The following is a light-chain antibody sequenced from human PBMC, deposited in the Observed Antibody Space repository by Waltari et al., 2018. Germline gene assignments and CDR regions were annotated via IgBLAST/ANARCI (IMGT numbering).Light chain of an antibody. Sequence: IQMTLSPSSLSASIGDRVTITCRASKDIRKNLSWFQERPGKAPKLLIYDASNLEAGVPSRFSGTGSGTDFSLTISSLQPEDSATYYCQHYNNLPYTFSRGPSCRSN. J-gene: IGKJ2*01. CDR1: KDIRKN. V-gene: IGKV1-33*01. CDR3: QHYNNLPYT. CDR2: DAS.